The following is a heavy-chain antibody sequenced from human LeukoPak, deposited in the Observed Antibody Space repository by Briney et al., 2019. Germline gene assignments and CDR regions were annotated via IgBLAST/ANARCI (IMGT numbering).Heavy chain of an antibody. Sequence: SETLSLTCAVYGGSFSGYYWSWIRQPPGKGLEWIGEINHSGSTNYNPSLKSRVTISVDTSKNQFSLKLSSVTAADTAVYYCARDFGGSTPSLVAAHNWFDPWGQGTLVTVSS. J-gene: IGHJ5*02. D-gene: IGHD2-15*01. CDR2: INHSGST. V-gene: IGHV4-34*01. CDR1: GGSFSGYY. CDR3: ARDFGGSTPSLVAAHNWFDP.